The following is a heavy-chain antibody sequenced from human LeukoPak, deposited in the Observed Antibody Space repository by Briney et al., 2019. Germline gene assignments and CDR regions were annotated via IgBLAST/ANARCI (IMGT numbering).Heavy chain of an antibody. J-gene: IGHJ4*02. D-gene: IGHD3-22*01. Sequence: PSETLSLTCTVSGGSISSYYWSWIRQPPGKGLEWIGYIYYSGSTNYNPSLKSRVTISVDTSKNQFSLKLSSVTAADTAVYYCARYDPYDSSGYYYYWGQGTLVTVSS. CDR2: IYYSGST. CDR1: GGSISSYY. V-gene: IGHV4-59*01. CDR3: ARYDPYDSSGYYYY.